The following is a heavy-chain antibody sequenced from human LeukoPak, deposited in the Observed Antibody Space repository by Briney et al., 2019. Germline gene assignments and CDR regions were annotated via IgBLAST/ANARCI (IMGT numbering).Heavy chain of an antibody. D-gene: IGHD4-17*01. CDR3: ARGGGDTGYGAFDY. CDR2: INHSGST. CDR1: GGSFSGYY. Sequence: SETLSLTCAVYGGSFSGYYWSWLRQPPGKGLEWIGEINHSGSTNYNPSLKSRVTISVDTSKNQFSLKLSSVTAADTAVYYCARGGGDTGYGAFDYWGQGTLVTVSS. V-gene: IGHV4-34*01. J-gene: IGHJ4*02.